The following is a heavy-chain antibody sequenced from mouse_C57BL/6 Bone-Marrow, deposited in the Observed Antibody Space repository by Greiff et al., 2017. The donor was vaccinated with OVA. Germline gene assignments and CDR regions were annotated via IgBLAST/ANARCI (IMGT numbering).Heavy chain of an antibody. D-gene: IGHD1-1*01. Sequence: EVKLQESGPGLVKPSQSLSLTCSVTGYSITSGYYWNWIRQFPGNKLEWMGYISYDGSNNYNPSLKNRISITRDTSKNQFFLKLNSVTTEDTATYYCARGYYGSHPYAMDYWGQGTSVTVSS. CDR2: ISYDGSN. V-gene: IGHV3-6*01. CDR3: ARGYYGSHPYAMDY. CDR1: GYSITSGYY. J-gene: IGHJ4*01.